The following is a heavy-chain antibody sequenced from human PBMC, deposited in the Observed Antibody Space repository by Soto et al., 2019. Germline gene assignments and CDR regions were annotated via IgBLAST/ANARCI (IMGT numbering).Heavy chain of an antibody. Sequence: EVQLLESGGGLVQPGGSLRLSCAASGFTFSSYAMSWVRQAPGKGLEWVSATINSGGSAYYADSVRGRFTISIDNSNNTLYLQMNSLRAEDTAVYYCAKDRMEQWLVGGYFDYWGQGALVTVSS. J-gene: IGHJ4*02. V-gene: IGHV3-23*01. CDR3: AKDRMEQWLVGGYFDY. CDR2: TINSGGSA. D-gene: IGHD6-19*01. CDR1: GFTFSSYA.